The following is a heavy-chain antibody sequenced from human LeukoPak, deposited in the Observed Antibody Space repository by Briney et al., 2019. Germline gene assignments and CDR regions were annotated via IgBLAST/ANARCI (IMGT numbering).Heavy chain of an antibody. CDR1: GGSISSYY. CDR2: IYYSGST. D-gene: IGHD4-17*01. Sequence: SETLSLTGTVSGGSISSYYWSWIRQPPGKGLEWIGYIYYSGSTNYNPSLKSRVTISVDTSKNQFSLKLSSVTAADTAVYYCARGMGDYGGDWGQGTLVTVSS. CDR3: ARGMGDYGGD. V-gene: IGHV4-59*01. J-gene: IGHJ1*01.